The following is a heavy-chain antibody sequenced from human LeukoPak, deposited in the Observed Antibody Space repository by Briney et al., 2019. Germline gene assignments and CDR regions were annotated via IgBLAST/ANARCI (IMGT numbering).Heavy chain of an antibody. CDR2: IYSGGST. V-gene: IGHV4-4*07. CDR3: AREWRY. CDR1: GDSISFYY. J-gene: IGHJ4*02. Sequence: SETLSLTCTVSGDSISFYYWTWIRQPAGKGLQWIGRIYSGGSTNYNPSLKSRVTISLDKSKNQFSLRLTSVTAADTAVYYCAREWRYWGQGTLVIVSS. D-gene: IGHD3-3*01.